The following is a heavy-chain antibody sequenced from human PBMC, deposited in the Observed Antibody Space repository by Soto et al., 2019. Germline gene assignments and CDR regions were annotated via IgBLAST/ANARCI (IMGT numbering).Heavy chain of an antibody. D-gene: IGHD3-16*01. V-gene: IGHV3-21*01. CDR1: GFTFSSYS. CDR2: IISSGSYI. Sequence: GGSLRLSCAASGFTFSSYSMNWVRQAPGKGLEWVSSIISSGSYIYYVDSVKGRFTVSRDNAKNSLYLQMNSLRAEDSAVYYCARSPTYYSDYWGQGTLVTVSS. J-gene: IGHJ4*02. CDR3: ARSPTYYSDY.